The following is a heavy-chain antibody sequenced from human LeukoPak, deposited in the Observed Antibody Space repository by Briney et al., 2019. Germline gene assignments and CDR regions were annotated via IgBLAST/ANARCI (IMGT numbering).Heavy chain of an antibody. Sequence: ASVKVSCKASGGTFSSYAISWVRQAPGQGLEWMGWISAYNGNTNYAQKLQGRVTMTTDTSTSTAYMELRSLRSDDTAVYYCAREWVACGGDCYLFDYWGQGTLVTVSS. V-gene: IGHV1-18*01. D-gene: IGHD2-21*02. CDR2: ISAYNGNT. CDR3: AREWVACGGDCYLFDY. CDR1: GGTFSSYA. J-gene: IGHJ4*02.